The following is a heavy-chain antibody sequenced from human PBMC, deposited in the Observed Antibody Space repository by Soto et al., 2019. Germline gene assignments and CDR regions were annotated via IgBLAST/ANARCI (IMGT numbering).Heavy chain of an antibody. CDR2: MNPNTGNT. D-gene: IGHD1-20*01. V-gene: IGHV1-8*01. CDR3: ARGRAIPGTMPS. J-gene: IGHJ5*02. CDR1: GYTFTSYD. Sequence: QVQLVQSGAEVKKPGASVKVSCKASGYTFTSYDINWVRQATGQGLEWMGWMNPNTGNTGYAQKFQGRVTMTRNTSIRTAYLELSSLRSEDTAVYYCARGRAIPGTMPSWGQGTLVTVSS.